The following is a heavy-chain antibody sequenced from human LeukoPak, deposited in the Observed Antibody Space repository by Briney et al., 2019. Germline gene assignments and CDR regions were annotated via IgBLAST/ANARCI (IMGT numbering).Heavy chain of an antibody. Sequence: ASETLSLTCTVSGDSISSYYWSWIRQAPGKGLEWIGYIYYSGSSNYNPSFKSRVTMSVDTSRKQFSLRVSSVTAADTAVYYCARTEYYFDHWGQGTLVTVSS. V-gene: IGHV4-59*01. J-gene: IGHJ4*02. CDR1: GDSISSYY. D-gene: IGHD3-10*01. CDR3: ARTEYYFDH. CDR2: IYYSGSS.